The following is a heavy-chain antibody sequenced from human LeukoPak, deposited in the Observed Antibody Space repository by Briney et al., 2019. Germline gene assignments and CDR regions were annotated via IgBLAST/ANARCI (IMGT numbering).Heavy chain of an antibody. CDR2: IWYDGSDK. J-gene: IGHJ4*02. Sequence: PGGSLRLSCAASGFTFSSYGMHWVRQAPGKGLEGVAVIWYDGSDKYYADSVKGRFTISRDNSKNTLYLQMNSLRAEDTAVYYCARGNGYSYGYLDYWGQGTLVTVSS. V-gene: IGHV3-33*01. CDR3: ARGNGYSYGYLDY. D-gene: IGHD5-18*01. CDR1: GFTFSSYG.